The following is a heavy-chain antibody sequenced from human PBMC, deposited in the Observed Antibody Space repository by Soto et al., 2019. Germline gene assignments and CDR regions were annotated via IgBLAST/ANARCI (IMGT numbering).Heavy chain of an antibody. CDR1: GDSISTFY. J-gene: IGHJ4*02. CDR3: ARGRTVRNYADDSSDYFYFFDY. CDR2: VYYTGST. V-gene: IGHV4-59*01. D-gene: IGHD3-22*01. Sequence: SETLSLTCTVSGDSISTFYWVWMRQSPGKELEWIGYVYYTGSTNYNPSLKSRVTISVDRSKNQFSLKLTSANAADTAVYYCARGRTVRNYADDSSDYFYFFDYWGQGTQVTVSS.